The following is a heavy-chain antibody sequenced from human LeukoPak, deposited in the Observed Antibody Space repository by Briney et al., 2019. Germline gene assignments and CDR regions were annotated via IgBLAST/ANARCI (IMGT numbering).Heavy chain of an antibody. J-gene: IGHJ4*02. CDR3: ARARVVTATPYDY. V-gene: IGHV4-34*01. CDR2: INHSGST. CDR1: GGSFSGYY. Sequence: SETLSLTGAVYGGSFSGYYWSWIRQPPGKGLEWIGEINHSGSTNYNPSLKSRVTISVDTSKNQFSLKLSSVTAADTAVYYCARARVVTATPYDYWGQGTLVTVSS. D-gene: IGHD2-21*02.